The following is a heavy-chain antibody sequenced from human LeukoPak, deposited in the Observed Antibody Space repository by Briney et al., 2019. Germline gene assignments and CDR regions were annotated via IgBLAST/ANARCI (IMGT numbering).Heavy chain of an antibody. V-gene: IGHV3-23*01. J-gene: IGHJ5*02. D-gene: IGHD6-19*01. CDR3: AKGKAPRAVDWFDP. Sequence: GGSLRLSCAASGFIISNYDMRWVRQAPGKGLEWVSSITGGGNTIYVDSVKGRFTVSRDNSENTLYLQINRLTAEDTALYFCAKGKAPRAVDWFDPWGQGTLVTVSS. CDR2: ITGGGNT. CDR1: GFIISNYD.